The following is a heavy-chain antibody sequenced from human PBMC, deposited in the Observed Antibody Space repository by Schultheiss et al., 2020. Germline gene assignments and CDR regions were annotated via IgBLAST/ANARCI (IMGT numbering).Heavy chain of an antibody. CDR2: ISSSGSTI. CDR1: GFTFSDYY. V-gene: IGHV3-11*01. D-gene: IGHD3-3*01. J-gene: IGHJ4*02. Sequence: GESLKISCAASGFTFSDYYMSWIRQAPGKGLEWVSYISSSGSTIYYADSVKGRFTISRDNSKNTLYLQMNSLKTEDTAVYYCTTFYYDFWSGYFWWDYFDYWGQGTLVNVSS. CDR3: TTFYYDFWSGYFWWDYFDY.